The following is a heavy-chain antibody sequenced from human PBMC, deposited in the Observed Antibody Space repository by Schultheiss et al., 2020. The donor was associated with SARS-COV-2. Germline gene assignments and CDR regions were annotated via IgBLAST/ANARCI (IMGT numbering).Heavy chain of an antibody. J-gene: IGHJ6*02. CDR2: IYHSGST. CDR1: GGSISSGGYS. CDR3: ARDPRYGGNPKYGMDV. D-gene: IGHD4-23*01. V-gene: IGHV4-30-2*01. Sequence: SETLSLTCTVSGGSISSGGYSWSWIRQPPGKGLEWIGYIYHSGSTYYNPSLKSRVTISVDTSKNQFSLKLSSVTAADTAVYYCARDPRYGGNPKYGMDVWGQGTTVTVSS.